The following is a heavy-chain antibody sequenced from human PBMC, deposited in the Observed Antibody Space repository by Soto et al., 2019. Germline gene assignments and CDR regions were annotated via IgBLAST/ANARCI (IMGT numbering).Heavy chain of an antibody. V-gene: IGHV3-30*18. CDR3: AKVIESADYYFDY. CDR2: ISFDGNDN. CDR1: GFPFSRYA. J-gene: IGHJ4*02. Sequence: GGALRPSWAASGFPFSRYALQWGRPASGKGLEWVAVISFDGNDNYYADSVKGRCTISRDNSKNTLYLQLNSLRAEDTAVYYCAKVIESADYYFDYWGQGTLVTVSS.